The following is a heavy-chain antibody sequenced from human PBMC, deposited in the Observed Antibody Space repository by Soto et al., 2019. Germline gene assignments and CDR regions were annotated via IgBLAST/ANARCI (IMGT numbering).Heavy chain of an antibody. J-gene: IGHJ4*02. CDR1: GGTFRTAA. CDR3: ATDPIVSTSCYRF. Sequence: SVKVSCKASGGTFRTAAFSWVRQAPGQGLEWMGGIIPIFPTPDYAQKFQGRVTITADESTTTTYMEMTSLRSEDTAVYYCATDPIVSTSCYRFWGQGTLLTVSS. CDR2: IIPIFPTP. V-gene: IGHV1-69*13. D-gene: IGHD2-2*02.